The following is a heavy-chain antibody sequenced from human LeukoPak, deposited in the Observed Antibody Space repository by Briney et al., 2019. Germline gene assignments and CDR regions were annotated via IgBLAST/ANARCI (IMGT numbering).Heavy chain of an antibody. CDR1: GFTFSSYW. J-gene: IGHJ3*02. D-gene: IGHD2-15*01. Sequence: GSLRLSCAASGFTFSSYWMSWVRQAPGKGLEWIGSIYYTGSTTYNPSLKSRVTISVDTSKNQFSLKLNSVTAADTAVYYCARVGCTGGSCYRSRGAFDIWGQGTMVTVSS. V-gene: IGHV4-4*02. CDR2: IYYTGST. CDR3: ARVGCTGGSCYRSRGAFDI.